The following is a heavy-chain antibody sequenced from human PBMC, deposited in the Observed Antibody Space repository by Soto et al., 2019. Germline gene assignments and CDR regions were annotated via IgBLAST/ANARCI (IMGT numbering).Heavy chain of an antibody. CDR1: GYTFTSYG. CDR2: ISAYNGNT. Sequence: ASVKVSCKASGYTFTSYGISWVRQAPGQGREWMGWISAYNGNTNYAQKLQGRVTMTTDTSTSTAYMELRSLRSDDTAVYYCARIHDYYDSSGYSELPFDYWGQGTLVTVS. J-gene: IGHJ4*02. V-gene: IGHV1-18*01. D-gene: IGHD3-22*01. CDR3: ARIHDYYDSSGYSELPFDY.